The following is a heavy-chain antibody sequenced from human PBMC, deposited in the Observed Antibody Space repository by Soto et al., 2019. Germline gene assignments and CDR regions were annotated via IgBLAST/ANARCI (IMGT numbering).Heavy chain of an antibody. J-gene: IGHJ6*02. Sequence: SATLSLTCAVSGGSISSGGYSWSWIRQPPGKGLEWIVDINHSGSTYYNPSLKSRVTISVDTSKNQFSLKLSSVTAADTAVYYCARTDGYYGMDVWGQGTTVTVSS. CDR2: INHSGST. CDR1: GGSISSGGYS. V-gene: IGHV4-30-2*01. CDR3: ARTDGYYGMDV.